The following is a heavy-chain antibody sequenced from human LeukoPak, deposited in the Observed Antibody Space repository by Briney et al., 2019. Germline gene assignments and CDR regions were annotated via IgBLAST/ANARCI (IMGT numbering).Heavy chain of an antibody. J-gene: IGHJ6*02. CDR1: GYNFISYY. CDR3: AREDVVLVDAVRYYYYGMDV. D-gene: IGHD2-8*01. CDR2: INPSGGST. V-gene: IGHV1-46*01. Sequence: ASLKVCCKSSGYNFISYYMHWVRQAPGRGLEWMGIINPSGGSTSYAQKFQDRVTMTRDRSTSTVYMELSSLKSEDTAVYYCAREDVVLVDAVRYYYYGMDVWGQGTTVTVSS.